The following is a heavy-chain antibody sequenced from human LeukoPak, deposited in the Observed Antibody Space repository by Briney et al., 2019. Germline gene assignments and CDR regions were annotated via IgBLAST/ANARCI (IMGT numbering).Heavy chain of an antibody. V-gene: IGHV4-38-2*02. J-gene: IGHJ4*02. CDR2: IYHSGST. Sequence: SETLSLTCTVSGYSISSGYYWGWIRQPPGKGLEWIGSIYHSGSTYYNPSLKSRVTISVDTSKNQFSLKLSSVTAADTAVYYCARPYSSGWSKRGGYFDYWGQGTLVTVSS. CDR3: ARPYSSGWSKRGGYFDY. D-gene: IGHD6-19*01. CDR1: GYSISSGYY.